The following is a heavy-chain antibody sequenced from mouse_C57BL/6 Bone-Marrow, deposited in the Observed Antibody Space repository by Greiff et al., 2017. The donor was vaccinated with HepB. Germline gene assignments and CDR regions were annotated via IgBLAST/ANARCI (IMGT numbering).Heavy chain of an antibody. J-gene: IGHJ4*01. V-gene: IGHV1-63*01. CDR3: ARGGNHYAMDY. Sequence: QVQLQQSGAELVRPGTSVKMSCKASGYTFTNYWIGWAKQRPGHGLEWIGDIYPGGGYTNYNEKFKGKATLTADKSSSTAYMQFSCLTSEDSAIYYCARGGNHYAMDYWGQGTSVTVSS. CDR2: IYPGGGYT. D-gene: IGHD2-1*01. CDR1: GYTFTNYW.